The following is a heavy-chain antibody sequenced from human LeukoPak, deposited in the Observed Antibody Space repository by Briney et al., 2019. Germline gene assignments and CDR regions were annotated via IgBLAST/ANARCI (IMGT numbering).Heavy chain of an antibody. Sequence: RRASVKVSCKASGYSFTGYFIHWVRQAPGQGLEWMGWINPKSGATNYTQKFQGRVTMTRDTSINTAYMELSRLISDDTAVYYCATIYYESSGYSVLDYWGQGTLVTVSS. J-gene: IGHJ4*02. V-gene: IGHV1-2*02. CDR3: ATIYYESSGYSVLDY. CDR2: INPKSGAT. CDR1: GYSFTGYF. D-gene: IGHD3-22*01.